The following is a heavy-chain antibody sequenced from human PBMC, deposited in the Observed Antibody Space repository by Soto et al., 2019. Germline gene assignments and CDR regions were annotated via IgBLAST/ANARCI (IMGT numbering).Heavy chain of an antibody. CDR2: IIPIFGTA. Sequence: KVSCKASGGTFSSYAISWVRQAPGQGLEWMGGIIPIFGTANYAQKFQGRVTITADESTSTAYMELSSLRSEDTAVYYCARTIGYCISTSCQGDAFDIWGQGTMVTVSS. J-gene: IGHJ3*02. D-gene: IGHD2-2*01. V-gene: IGHV1-69*01. CDR1: GGTFSSYA. CDR3: ARTIGYCISTSCQGDAFDI.